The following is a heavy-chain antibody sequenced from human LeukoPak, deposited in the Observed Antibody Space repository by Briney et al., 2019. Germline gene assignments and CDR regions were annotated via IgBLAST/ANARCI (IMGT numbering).Heavy chain of an antibody. J-gene: IGHJ4*01. V-gene: IGHV4-39*07. Sequence: SETLSLTCTVSGGSISSSSYYWGWIRQPPGKGLEWIGSIYYSGSTFYNPSLKSRVTISADMSKNQFSLTLSSVTAADTAVYYCVRDGYNYGLDRFDYWGHGTLVTVSS. CDR1: GGSISSSSYY. D-gene: IGHD5-18*01. CDR2: IYYSGST. CDR3: VRDGYNYGLDRFDY.